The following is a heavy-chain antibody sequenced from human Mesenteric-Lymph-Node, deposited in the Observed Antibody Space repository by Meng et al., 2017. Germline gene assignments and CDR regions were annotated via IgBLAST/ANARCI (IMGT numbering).Heavy chain of an antibody. J-gene: IGHJ5*02. D-gene: IGHD3-10*01. CDR3: ARASYGSGSPLGESWFDP. CDR1: GGSISSGGYY. Sequence: LREYGPGLCKPSQTLSLTCTLSGGSISSGGYYWSWLRQHPGNGLEWIGYIHSSGSTYYNPSLRSRLTISVDTSKNQFSLKLSSVTAADTAVYYCARASYGSGSPLGESWFDPWGQGTLVTVSS. V-gene: IGHV4-31*03. CDR2: IHSSGST.